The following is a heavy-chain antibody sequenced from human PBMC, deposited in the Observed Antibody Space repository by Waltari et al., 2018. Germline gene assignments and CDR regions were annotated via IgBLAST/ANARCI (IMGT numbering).Heavy chain of an antibody. CDR1: GFTFSSDW. CDR2: IKQDGSEK. J-gene: IGHJ4*02. V-gene: IGHV3-7*01. D-gene: IGHD1-26*01. CDR3: ARDPPPGDFDY. Sequence: EVQLVESGGGLVQPGGSLRLSCAASGFTFSSDWMRWVRQAPGEGLEWVANIKQDGSEKYYVDSVKGRFTISRDNAKNSLYLQMNSLRAEDTAVYYCARDPPPGDFDYWGQGTLVTVSS.